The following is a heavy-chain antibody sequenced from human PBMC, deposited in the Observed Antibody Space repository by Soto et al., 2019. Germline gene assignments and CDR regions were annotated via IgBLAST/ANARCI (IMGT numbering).Heavy chain of an antibody. CDR3: ARHWRYCSSTSCYADYYYYMDV. J-gene: IGHJ6*03. D-gene: IGHD2-2*01. V-gene: IGHV5-51*01. CDR2: IYPGDSDT. Sequence: GESLKISCKGSGYSFTSYWIGWVRQMPGKGLEWMGIIYPGDSDTRYSPSFQGQVTISADKSISTAYLQWSSLKASDTAMYYCARHWRYCSSTSCYADYYYYMDVWGKATTGTVSS. CDR1: GYSFTSYW.